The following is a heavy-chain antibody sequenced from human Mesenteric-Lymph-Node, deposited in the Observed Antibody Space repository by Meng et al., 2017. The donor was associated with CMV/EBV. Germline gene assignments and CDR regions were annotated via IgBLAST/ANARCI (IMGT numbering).Heavy chain of an antibody. CDR3: VRLERGWFDP. CDR1: GGPVSSTSYH. V-gene: IGHV4-61*01. CDR2: IYYSGST. J-gene: IGHJ5*02. Sequence: TCTVSGGPVSSTSYHWSWIRQPPGKGLEWIGYIYYSGSTNYNPSLKSRVTISIDTSKKQFSLKMTSVTAADTAVYYCVRLERGWFDPWGQGSLVTVSS. D-gene: IGHD1-1*01.